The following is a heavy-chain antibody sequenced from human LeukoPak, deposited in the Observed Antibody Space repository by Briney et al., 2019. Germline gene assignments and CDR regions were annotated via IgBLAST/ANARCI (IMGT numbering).Heavy chain of an antibody. CDR3: ARWRSGPFDY. D-gene: IGHD3-3*01. CDR1: GFTFSSYA. V-gene: IGHV3-23*01. Sequence: GGSLRLSCAASGFTFSSYAMIWVRQAPGKGLVWVSAISGSGGSTYYADSVKGRFTISRDNSKNTLYLQMNSLRAEDTAVYYCARWRSGPFDYWGQGTLVTVSS. J-gene: IGHJ4*02. CDR2: ISGSGGST.